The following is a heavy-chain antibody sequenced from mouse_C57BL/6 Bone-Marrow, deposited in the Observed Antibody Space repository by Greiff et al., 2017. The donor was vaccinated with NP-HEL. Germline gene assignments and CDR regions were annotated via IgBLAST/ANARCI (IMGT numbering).Heavy chain of an antibody. CDR2: IHPNSGST. J-gene: IGHJ3*01. Sequence: QVQLQQPGAELVKPGASVKLSCKASGYTFTSYWMHWVKQRPGQGLEWIGMIHPNSGSTNYTEKFKSKATLTVDKSSSTAYMQLSSLTSEDSAVYYCADERYGSSPAWIAYWGQGTLVTVSA. CDR1: GYTFTSYW. D-gene: IGHD1-1*01. V-gene: IGHV1-64*01. CDR3: ADERYGSSPAWIAY.